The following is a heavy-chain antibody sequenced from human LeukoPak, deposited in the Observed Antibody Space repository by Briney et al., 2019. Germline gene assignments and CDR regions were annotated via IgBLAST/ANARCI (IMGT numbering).Heavy chain of an antibody. V-gene: IGHV4-61*01. Sequence: TSETLSLTCTVSGGSVSSGTYYWSWVRQPPGKGLEWMGYIYYSGSTNYNPSLKSRVTISADTSKNQFSLKLSSVTAADTAVYYCARGPPPYLFHDFWGQGTLVTVSS. D-gene: IGHD3-3*01. CDR3: ARGPPPYLFHDF. J-gene: IGHJ4*02. CDR1: GGSVSSGTYY. CDR2: IYYSGST.